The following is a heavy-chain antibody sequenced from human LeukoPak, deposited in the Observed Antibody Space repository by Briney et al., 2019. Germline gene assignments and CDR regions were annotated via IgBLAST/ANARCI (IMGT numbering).Heavy chain of an antibody. V-gene: IGHV3-7*01. CDR2: IKQDGSQE. Sequence: GGSLRLSCAASGSTLSTYWMSWVRQAPGKGLEWVAHIKQDGSQEYYVDSVRGRFTISRDNAKNSLNLQMNYLRSDDTAVYYCAKDPLSYYDSSGYPIDDAFDIWGQGTMVTVSS. D-gene: IGHD3-22*01. CDR1: GSTLSTYW. CDR3: AKDPLSYYDSSGYPIDDAFDI. J-gene: IGHJ3*02.